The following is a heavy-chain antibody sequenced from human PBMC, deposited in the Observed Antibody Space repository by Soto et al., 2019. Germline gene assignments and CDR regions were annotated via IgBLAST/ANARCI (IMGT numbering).Heavy chain of an antibody. CDR3: AREDLGIVAHFDY. J-gene: IGHJ4*02. CDR2: INAGNGNT. V-gene: IGHV1-18*01. Sequence: ASVKVSCKASGYTFTSYGISWVRQAPGQGLEWMGWINAGNGNTKYSQKFQGRVTVTRDMSTRTVYMELSSLKFEDTAVYYCAREDLGIVAHFDYWGQGTLVTVSS. CDR1: GYTFTSYG. D-gene: IGHD3-22*01.